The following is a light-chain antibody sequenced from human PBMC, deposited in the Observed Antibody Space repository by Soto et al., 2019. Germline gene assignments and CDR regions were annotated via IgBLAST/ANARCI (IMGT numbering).Light chain of an antibody. V-gene: IGKV3-20*01. CDR3: QQYGSSSIA. Sequence: EIVLTQSPGTLSLSPGERATLSCRASQSVTGNHLAWYQQKPGQAPRLLIYTASTRAPGIPDRFSGSGSGTDFPLTISRLEPEDFAVYFCQQYGSSSIAFGQGTRLDIK. CDR1: QSVTGNH. CDR2: TAS. J-gene: IGKJ5*01.